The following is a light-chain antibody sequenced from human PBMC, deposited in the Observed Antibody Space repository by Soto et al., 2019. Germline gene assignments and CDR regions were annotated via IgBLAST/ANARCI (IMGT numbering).Light chain of an antibody. CDR2: GAS. Sequence: EIVLMQSPGTLSLSPGERATLSCRASQTVNNNYLAWYQQKPGQAPRLLIDGASSRATGIPDRFSGSGSGTDFTLTISRLEPEDFAVYYCQQYGTSPPLTFGGGTKVEI. CDR3: QQYGTSPPLT. CDR1: QTVNNNY. J-gene: IGKJ4*01. V-gene: IGKV3-20*01.